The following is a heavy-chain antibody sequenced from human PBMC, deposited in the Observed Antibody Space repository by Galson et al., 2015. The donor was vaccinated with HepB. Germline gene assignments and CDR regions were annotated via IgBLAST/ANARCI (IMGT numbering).Heavy chain of an antibody. V-gene: IGHV3-23*01. D-gene: IGHD3-16*01. Sequence: SLRLSCAASGFTFSSYAMSWVRQAPGKGLEWVSAISGSGGSTYYADSAKGRFTISRDNSKNTLYLQMNSLRAEDTAVYYCAKDLGLGETADAFDIWGQGTMVTVSS. CDR2: ISGSGGST. J-gene: IGHJ3*02. CDR3: AKDLGLGETADAFDI. CDR1: GFTFSSYA.